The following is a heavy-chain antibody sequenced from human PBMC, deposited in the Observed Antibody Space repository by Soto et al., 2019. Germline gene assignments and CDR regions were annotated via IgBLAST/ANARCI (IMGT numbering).Heavy chain of an antibody. CDR2: IYYSGRT. D-gene: IGHD6-6*01. CDR3: ARTKDYSSSLDY. V-gene: IGHV4-31*03. CDR1: GGSGSSGGYY. Sequence: PSETLSLTCTVSGGSGSSGGYYWTWIRQHPGKGLEWIGCIYYSGRTYYNTSLKSRVTISVDTSKRQFSLKLSSVTAADTATYYCARTKDYSSSLDYWGQGALVTVSS. J-gene: IGHJ4*02.